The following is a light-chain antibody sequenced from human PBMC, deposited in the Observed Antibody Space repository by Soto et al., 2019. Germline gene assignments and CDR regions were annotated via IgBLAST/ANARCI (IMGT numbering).Light chain of an antibody. CDR1: ALPKQY. CDR2: KDS. Sequence: SYELTQAPSVSVSPGQTARITCSGDALPKQYAYWYQQKPGQAPALVIYKDSERPSRIPERFSGSSSGTTVTLTISGVQAADEADYYCQSADSSGTYVVFGGGTKVTVL. J-gene: IGLJ3*02. CDR3: QSADSSGTYVV. V-gene: IGLV3-25*03.